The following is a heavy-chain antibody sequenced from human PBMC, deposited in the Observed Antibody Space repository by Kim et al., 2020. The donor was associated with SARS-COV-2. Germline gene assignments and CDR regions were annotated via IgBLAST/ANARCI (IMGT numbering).Heavy chain of an antibody. CDR3: TKDVGLAAAGLHGMDV. CDR2: INTKTGNP. J-gene: IGHJ6*02. V-gene: IGHV7-4-1*02. CDR1: GYILTTYS. D-gene: IGHD6-13*01. Sequence: SVKVSCKASGYILTTYSIIWVRQAPGQGLEWMGWINTKTGNPEYAQGFTGRFAFSVDTSVNTAYLQISSLKAEDTAVYFCTKDVGLAAAGLHGMDVWGQGTTVTVTS.